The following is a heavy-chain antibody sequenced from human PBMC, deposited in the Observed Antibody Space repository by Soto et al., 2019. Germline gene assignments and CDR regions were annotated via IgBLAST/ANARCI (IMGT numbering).Heavy chain of an antibody. D-gene: IGHD3-22*01. CDR3: VGSSGRLGY. CDR2: IDSDGSST. V-gene: IGHV3-74*01. Sequence: EVQLVESGGGLVQPGGSLRLSCAASGFTFTTYWMHWVRQAPGKGLVWVSRIDSDGSSTSYADSVKGRFTISRDNANNRLYLQINSLRGEGTAVYYCVGSSGRLGYWGQGTLVTVSS. CDR1: GFTFTTYW. J-gene: IGHJ4*02.